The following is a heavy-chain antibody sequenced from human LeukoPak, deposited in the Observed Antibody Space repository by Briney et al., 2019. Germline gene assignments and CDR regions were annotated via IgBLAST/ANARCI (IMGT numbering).Heavy chain of an antibody. CDR1: GFTFSSYA. Sequence: GGSLRLSCAASGFTFSSYAMSWVRQAPGKGLEWVSAISGSGGSTYYADSVKGRFTISRDNSENTLYLQMNSLRAEDTAVYYCAKAGGNWVNYYFDYWGQGTLVTVSS. D-gene: IGHD7-27*01. CDR3: AKAGGNWVNYYFDY. V-gene: IGHV3-23*01. CDR2: ISGSGGST. J-gene: IGHJ4*02.